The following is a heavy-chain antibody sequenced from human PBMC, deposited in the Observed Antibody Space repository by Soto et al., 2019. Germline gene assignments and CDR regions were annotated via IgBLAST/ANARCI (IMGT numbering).Heavy chain of an antibody. CDR1: GFTLTTYS. D-gene: IGHD6-19*01. CDR3: ARGAVTGNSLFDH. J-gene: IGHJ4*02. Sequence: GGSLRLSCAVSGFTLTTYSMNWVRQAPGKGMEWISFINKNGFTIYYADSVKGRFTISRDYAKNSLYLQMDSLRHEDTAVYYCARGAVTGNSLFDHWGLGTLVTVSS. V-gene: IGHV3-48*02. CDR2: INKNGFTI.